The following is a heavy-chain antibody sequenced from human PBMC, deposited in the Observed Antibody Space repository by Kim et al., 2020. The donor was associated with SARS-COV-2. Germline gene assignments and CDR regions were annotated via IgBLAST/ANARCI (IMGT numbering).Heavy chain of an antibody. V-gene: IGHV1-18*01. CDR3: ARDGGPTTYYYGSGSYHGY. J-gene: IGHJ4*02. D-gene: IGHD3-10*01. CDR2: ISAYNGNT. CDR1: GYTFTSYG. Sequence: ASVKVSCKASGYTFTSYGISWVRQAPGQGLEWMGWISAYNGNTNYAQKLQGRVTMTTDTSTSTAYMELRSLRSDDTAVYYCARDGGPTTYYYGSGSYHGYWGQGTLVTVSS.